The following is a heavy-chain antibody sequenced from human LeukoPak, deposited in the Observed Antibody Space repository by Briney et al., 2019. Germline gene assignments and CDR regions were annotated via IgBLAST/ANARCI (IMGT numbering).Heavy chain of an antibody. CDR2: IKSKTDGGTT. V-gene: IGHV3-15*01. J-gene: IGHJ4*02. D-gene: IGHD4-17*01. Sequence: GGSLRLSCAASGLSFSNAWMSWVRQAPGKGLEWVGRIKSKTDGGTTDYTAPAKGRFSISRDDSKDTLYLQMNSLKIDDTAVYFCITDPGDYANYWGQGTLVTVSS. CDR1: GLSFSNAW. CDR3: ITDPGDYANY.